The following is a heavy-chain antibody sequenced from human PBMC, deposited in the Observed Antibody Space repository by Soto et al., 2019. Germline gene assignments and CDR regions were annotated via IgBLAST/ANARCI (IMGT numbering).Heavy chain of an antibody. D-gene: IGHD2-2*03. V-gene: IGHV4-59*01. Sequence: TLSLTCTVSGGSISSYSWSWIRQPPGKGLEWIGNIHYNGNTKYSPSLKSRVTMSVDTSKNHFSLKLISVTTADTAVYFCAREGNLGRWIQPLDSWGQGTLVTVSS. CDR2: IHYNGNT. J-gene: IGHJ4*02. CDR3: AREGNLGRWIQPLDS. CDR1: GGSISSYS.